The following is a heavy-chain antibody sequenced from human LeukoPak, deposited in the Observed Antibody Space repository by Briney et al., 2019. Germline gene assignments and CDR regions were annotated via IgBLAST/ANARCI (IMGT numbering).Heavy chain of an antibody. CDR1: GGSFSGYY. CDR2: INHSGST. V-gene: IGHV4-34*01. D-gene: IGHD3-10*01. CDR3: ASASGSYYPFDY. J-gene: IGHJ4*02. Sequence: SETLSLTCAVYGGSFSGYYWSWIRQPPGKGLEWIGEINHSGSTNYNPSLKSRVTISVDTSKNQFSLKLSSVTAADTAVYYCASASGSYYPFDYWGQGTLVTVSS.